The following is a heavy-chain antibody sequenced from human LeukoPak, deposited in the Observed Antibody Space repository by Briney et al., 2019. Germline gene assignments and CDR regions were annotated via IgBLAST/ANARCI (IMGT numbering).Heavy chain of an antibody. J-gene: IGHJ5*02. V-gene: IGHV1-69*05. CDR2: IIPIFGTA. CDR3: ARDQGSGYYDSSGYYWFDP. D-gene: IGHD3-22*01. CDR1: GGTFSSYA. Sequence: SVKVSCKASGGTFSSYAISWVRQAPGQGLEWTGGIIPIFGTANYAQKFQGRVTITTDESTSTAYMELSSLRSEDTAVYYCARDQGSGYYDSSGYYWFDPWGQGTLGTVSS.